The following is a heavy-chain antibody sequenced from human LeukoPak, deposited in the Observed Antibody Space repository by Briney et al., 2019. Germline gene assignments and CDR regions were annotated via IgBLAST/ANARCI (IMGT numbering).Heavy chain of an antibody. CDR3: AKAPVTSCRGAYCYPFDS. CDR2: ISGSGGST. V-gene: IGHV3-23*01. J-gene: IGHJ4*02. D-gene: IGHD2-21*01. CDR1: GFTFSSYG. Sequence: GGSLRLSCAASGFTFSSYGMSWVRQAPGKGLEWVSAISGSGGSTYYADSVRGRFTISRDNSKNTLYLQMNSLRAEDAAVYFCAKAPVTSCRGAYCYPFDSWGQGTLVTVSS.